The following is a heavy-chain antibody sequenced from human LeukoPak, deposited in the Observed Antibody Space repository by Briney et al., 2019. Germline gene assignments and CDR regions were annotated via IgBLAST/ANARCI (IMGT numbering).Heavy chain of an antibody. J-gene: IGHJ5*02. D-gene: IGHD2-15*01. CDR2: INHSGST. V-gene: IGHV4-34*01. CDR1: GGSFSGYY. Sequence: SETLSLTCAVYGGSFSGYYWNWIRQPPGKGLEWIGEINHSGSTNYNPSLKSRVTISVDTSKNQFSLKLSSVTAADTAVYYCATTICSGGSCYANWFDPWGQGTLVTVSS. CDR3: ATTICSGGSCYANWFDP.